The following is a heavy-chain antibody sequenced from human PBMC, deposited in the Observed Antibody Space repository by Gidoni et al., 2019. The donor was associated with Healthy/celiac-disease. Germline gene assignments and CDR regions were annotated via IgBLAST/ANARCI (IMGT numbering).Heavy chain of an antibody. CDR3: AKVSRPKYYDSSGYYYYFDY. CDR2: ISGSGGST. D-gene: IGHD3-22*01. Sequence: EVQLLESGGGLVQPGGSLRLSCAASGFTFSSYAISWVRQAPGKGLEWVSAISGSGGSTYYADSVKGRFTISRDNSKNTLYLQMNSLRAEDTAVYYCAKVSRPKYYDSSGYYYYFDYWGQGTLVTVSS. J-gene: IGHJ4*02. V-gene: IGHV3-23*01. CDR1: GFTFSSYA.